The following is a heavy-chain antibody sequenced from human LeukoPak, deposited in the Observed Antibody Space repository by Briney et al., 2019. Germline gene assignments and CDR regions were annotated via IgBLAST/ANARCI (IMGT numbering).Heavy chain of an antibody. CDR2: ISSGGNT. D-gene: IGHD6-19*01. CDR3: TKDRRQWVVPYFDS. V-gene: IGHV3-23*01. J-gene: IGHJ4*02. CDR1: GFTFSTYA. Sequence: GGSLRLSCAASGFTFSTYAMSWVGHTPGKGLEWVSGISSGGNTQYTDSVKGRFTVSRDNCKNTLHLQMDSLRAEDTGIYYCTKDRRQWVVPYFDSWGQGTVVTVSS.